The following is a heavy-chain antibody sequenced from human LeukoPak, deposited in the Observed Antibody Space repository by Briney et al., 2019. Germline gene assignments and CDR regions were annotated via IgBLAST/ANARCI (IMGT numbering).Heavy chain of an antibody. D-gene: IGHD3-22*01. V-gene: IGHV3-23*01. J-gene: IGHJ4*02. CDR3: AKDLYYDSVHYFDY. CDR2: ISGSGGST. Sequence: PGRSLRLSCAASGFTFYSYAMSWVRQAPEKGLEWVAAISGSGGSTYYADSVKGRFTISRDNSKNTLSLQMNSLRAEDTAVYYCAKDLYYDSVHYFDYWGQGTLVTVSS. CDR1: GFTFYSYA.